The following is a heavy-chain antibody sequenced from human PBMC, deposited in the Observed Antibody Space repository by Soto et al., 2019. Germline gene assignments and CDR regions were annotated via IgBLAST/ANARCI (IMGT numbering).Heavy chain of an antibody. J-gene: IGHJ5*02. CDR2: IYPGDSGT. D-gene: IGHD2-2*01. V-gene: IGHV5-51*01. CDR3: ARRGNVVVPGGFDP. CDR1: GYSFTSYL. Sequence: PGESLKISCKGSGYSFTSYLIGWVRQIPWKGLEWVGIIYPGDSGTRYSPSFQGQVTISADKSISTAYLQWSSLKASDTAMYYCARRGNVVVPGGFDPWGQGTLVTVSS.